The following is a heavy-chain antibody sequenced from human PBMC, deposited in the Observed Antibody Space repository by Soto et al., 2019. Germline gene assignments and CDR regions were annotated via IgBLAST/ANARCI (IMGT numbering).Heavy chain of an antibody. CDR1: GGTFSSYT. CDR2: IIPILGIA. Sequence: SVKVSCKASGGTFSSYTISWVRQAPGQGLEWMGRIIPILGIANYAQKFQGRVTITADKSTSTAYMELSSLRSEDTAVYYCARASNVVVVADYWGQGTLVTVFS. D-gene: IGHD2-15*01. CDR3: ARASNVVVVADY. V-gene: IGHV1-69*02. J-gene: IGHJ4*02.